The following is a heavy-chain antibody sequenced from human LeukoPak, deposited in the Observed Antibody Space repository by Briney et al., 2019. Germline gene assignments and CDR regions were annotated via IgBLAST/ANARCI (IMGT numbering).Heavy chain of an antibody. D-gene: IGHD3-3*02. CDR3: AKLAPRGGFDI. J-gene: IGHJ3*02. Sequence: SETLSLTCTVSGGSISNDYWGWVRQPAGKGLEWIGHIYITGTTNYNPSLQSRVTMSLDTSRNKFSLKLTSVTAADTAVYYCAKLAPRGGFDIWGQGTMVTVSS. CDR2: IYITGTT. CDR1: GGSISNDY. V-gene: IGHV4-4*07.